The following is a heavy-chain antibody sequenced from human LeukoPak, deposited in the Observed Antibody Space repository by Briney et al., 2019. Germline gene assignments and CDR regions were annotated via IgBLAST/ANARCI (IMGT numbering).Heavy chain of an antibody. CDR2: ISYDGSNK. D-gene: IGHD4-17*01. Sequence: PGGSLRLSCAASGFTFSSYAMHWVRQAPGKGLEWVAVISYDGSNKYYADSVEGRFTISRDNSKNTLYLQMNSLRAEDTAVYYCARVGALRIYYYGMDVWGQGTTVTVSS. J-gene: IGHJ6*02. CDR3: ARVGALRIYYYGMDV. CDR1: GFTFSSYA. V-gene: IGHV3-30-3*01.